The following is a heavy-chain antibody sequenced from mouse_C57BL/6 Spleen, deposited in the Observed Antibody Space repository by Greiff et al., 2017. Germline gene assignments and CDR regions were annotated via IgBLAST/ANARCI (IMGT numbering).Heavy chain of an antibody. CDR2: IYPGSGST. Sequence: VQLQESGAELVKPGASVKMSCKASGYTFTSYWITWVKQRPGQGLEWIGDIYPGSGSTNYNEKFKSKATLTVDTSSSTAYMQLSSLTSEDSAVYYCARGGTGAWFAYWGQGTLVTVSA. D-gene: IGHD2-14*01. CDR1: GYTFTSYW. V-gene: IGHV1-55*01. J-gene: IGHJ3*01. CDR3: ARGGTGAWFAY.